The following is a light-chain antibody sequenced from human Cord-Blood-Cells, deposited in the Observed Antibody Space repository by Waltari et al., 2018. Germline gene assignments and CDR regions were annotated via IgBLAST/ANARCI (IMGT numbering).Light chain of an antibody. CDR2: GAS. J-gene: IGKJ2*01. Sequence: EIVMTQSPATLSVSPGESATLSCRASQSVRSNLAWYQQKPGQAPRLLIYGASTRATGIPARFSGSGSGTEFTLTISSLQSEDFAVYYCQQYNNWPRTFGQGTKLEIK. CDR1: QSVRSN. V-gene: IGKV3-15*01. CDR3: QQYNNWPRT.